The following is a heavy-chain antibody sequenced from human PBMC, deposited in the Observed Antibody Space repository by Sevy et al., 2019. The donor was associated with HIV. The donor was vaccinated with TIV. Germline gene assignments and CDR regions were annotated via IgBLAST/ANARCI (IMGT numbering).Heavy chain of an antibody. Sequence: SETLSLTCTVSGDSISSYYWSWIRQPAGKGLEWIGRIYTSGSTNYNPSLKSRVTMSVDTSKNQFSLKLSSVTAADTAVYYCARGSLEWFANNWFDPWGQGTLVTVSS. J-gene: IGHJ5*02. CDR3: ARGSLEWFANNWFDP. V-gene: IGHV4-4*07. D-gene: IGHD3-3*01. CDR1: GDSISSYY. CDR2: IYTSGST.